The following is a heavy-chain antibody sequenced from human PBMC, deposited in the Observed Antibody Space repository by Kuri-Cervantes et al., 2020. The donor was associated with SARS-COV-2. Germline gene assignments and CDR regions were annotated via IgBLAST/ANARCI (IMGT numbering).Heavy chain of an antibody. D-gene: IGHD5-18*01. J-gene: IGHJ6*02. CDR2: IIPIFGTA. CDR1: GGTFSSYA. CDR3: AMSRDTPVYYYGMDV. Sequence: SVKVSCKASGGTFSSYAISWVRQAPGQGLEWMGGIIPIFGTANYAQKFQGRVTITADESTSTAYMELSSLRPEDTAVYYCAMSRDTPVYYYGMDVWGQGTTVTRLL. V-gene: IGHV1-69*13.